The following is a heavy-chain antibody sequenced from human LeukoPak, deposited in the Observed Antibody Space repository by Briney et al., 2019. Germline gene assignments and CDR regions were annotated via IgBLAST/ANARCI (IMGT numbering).Heavy chain of an antibody. CDR1: VGSISSGNW. J-gene: IGHJ6*02. CDR2: IYHNGTL. D-gene: IGHD2-2*02. CDR3: ATAPILRGEGGEHYKYGMDV. Sequence: WGTLSLTCAVSVGSISSGNWWTWVRQSPGKGLEWIGEIYHNGTLNYNPSLKSRVTISADSFKNHFSLKLTSVTAADTAVYYCATAPILRGEGGEHYKYGMDVWGQGTTVIVSS. V-gene: IGHV4-4*02.